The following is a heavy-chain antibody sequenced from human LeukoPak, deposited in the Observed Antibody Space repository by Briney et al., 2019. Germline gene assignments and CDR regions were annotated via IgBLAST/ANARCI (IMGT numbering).Heavy chain of an antibody. CDR1: AFTFSSHS. CDR3: ASPENDAFDI. Sequence: PGGSLRLSCAASAFTFSSHSMNWVRQAPGKGLEWVSSISSSGSYIYYADSVKGRFTISRDNAKNSLYLQMNSLRAEDTAVYYCASPENDAFDIWGQGTMVTVSS. CDR2: ISSSGSYI. J-gene: IGHJ3*02. V-gene: IGHV3-21*01.